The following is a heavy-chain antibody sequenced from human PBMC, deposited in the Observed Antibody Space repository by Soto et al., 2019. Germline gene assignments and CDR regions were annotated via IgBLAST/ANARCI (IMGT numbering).Heavy chain of an antibody. Sequence: GEALKISCKGSGYSFTSYWIGWVRQMPGKGLEWMGIIYPGDSDTRYSPSFQGQVTISADKSISTAYLQWGSLKASGTAMYYCARHEGPTPYSSSGMDVWGQGTTVPVSS. J-gene: IGHJ6*02. V-gene: IGHV5-51*01. CDR2: IYPGDSDT. CDR3: ARHEGPTPYSSSGMDV. CDR1: GYSFTSYW.